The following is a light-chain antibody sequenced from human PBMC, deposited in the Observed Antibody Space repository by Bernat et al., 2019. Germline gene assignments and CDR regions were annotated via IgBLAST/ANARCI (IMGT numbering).Light chain of an antibody. J-gene: IGLJ2*01. V-gene: IGLV2-14*01. CDR3: SSYTTSSTRL. Sequence: QSALTQPASVSGSPGQSITISCTGTSGDVGAYKFVSWYQQHPGKAPKLMIYDVSDRPSGVSDRFSGSKSGNTASLTISGLQAEDEADYYCSSYTTSSTRLFGGGTKLTVL. CDR1: SGDVGAYKF. CDR2: DVS.